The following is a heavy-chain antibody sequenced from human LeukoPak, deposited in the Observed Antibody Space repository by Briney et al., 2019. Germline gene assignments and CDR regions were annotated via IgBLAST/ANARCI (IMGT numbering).Heavy chain of an antibody. V-gene: IGHV4-59*12. CDR3: ARVRMDYYDSSGYYYGAFDY. CDR2: IYYSGST. CDR1: GGSISSYY. J-gene: IGHJ4*02. Sequence: PSETLSLTCTVSGGSISSYYWSWIRQPPGKGLEWIGYIYYSGSTNYNPSLKSRVTISVDTSKNQFSLKLSSVTAADTAVYYCARVRMDYYDSSGYYYGAFDYWGQGTLVTVSS. D-gene: IGHD3-22*01.